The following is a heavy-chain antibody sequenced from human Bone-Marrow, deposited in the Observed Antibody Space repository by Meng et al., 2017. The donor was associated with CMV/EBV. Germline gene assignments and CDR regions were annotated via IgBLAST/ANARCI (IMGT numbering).Heavy chain of an antibody. CDR2: ISYDGSNK. J-gene: IGHJ4*02. D-gene: IGHD3-22*01. CDR3: TLIHGMIIVVIDY. Sequence: GEYLKISCAASGFTFSSYAMHWVRQAPGKGLEWVAVISYDGSNKYYADSVKGRFTISRDNSKNTLYLQMNSLKTEDTAVYYCTLIHGMIIVVIDYWGQGTLVTVSS. V-gene: IGHV3-30*04. CDR1: GFTFSSYA.